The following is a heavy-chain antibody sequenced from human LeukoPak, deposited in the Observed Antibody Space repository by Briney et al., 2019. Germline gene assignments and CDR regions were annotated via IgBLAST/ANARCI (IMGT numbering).Heavy chain of an antibody. V-gene: IGHV3-30*04. CDR3: TRGPGYHDSSYLDY. CDR1: RFTLSTYA. Sequence: PGGSLRLSCAASRFTLSTYAMHWVRQAPGKGLEWVAVISYDGTNKNHADSVKGRFTISRDNSKNTLYLQMNSLRVEDTAVYYCTRGPGYHDSSYLDYWGQGTLVTVSS. D-gene: IGHD3-22*01. J-gene: IGHJ4*02. CDR2: ISYDGTNK.